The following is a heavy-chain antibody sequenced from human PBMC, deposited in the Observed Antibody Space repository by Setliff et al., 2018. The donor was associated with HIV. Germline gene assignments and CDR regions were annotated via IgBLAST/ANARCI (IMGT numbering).Heavy chain of an antibody. CDR1: GGSISSDNW. CDR3: ARGQGCGGGCHYAFEM. J-gene: IGHJ3*02. Sequence: SETLSLTCAVSGGSISSDNWWTWVRQAPGKGLEWIGEIYHSEYTNYNPSLKSRVSMSVDKSKNQFSLNLNSVTAADTAVYYCARGQGCGGGCHYAFEMWGQGTMVTVSS. CDR2: IYHSEYT. D-gene: IGHD2-21*02. V-gene: IGHV4-4*02.